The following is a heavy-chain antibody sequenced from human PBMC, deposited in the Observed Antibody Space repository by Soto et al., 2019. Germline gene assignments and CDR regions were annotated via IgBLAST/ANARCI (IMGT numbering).Heavy chain of an antibody. V-gene: IGHV4-59*01. CDR1: GGSISSYY. J-gene: IGHJ4*02. CDR3: ATYGGWPDY. D-gene: IGHD6-19*01. CDR2: SYYSGST. Sequence: QVQLQESGPGLVKPSETLSLTCTVSGGSISSYYWIWIRQPPGKGLEWIGYSYYSGSTNYNPSLKSRVTISVDTSKNQFSLKLSSVTAADTAVYYCATYGGWPDYWGQGTLVTVSS.